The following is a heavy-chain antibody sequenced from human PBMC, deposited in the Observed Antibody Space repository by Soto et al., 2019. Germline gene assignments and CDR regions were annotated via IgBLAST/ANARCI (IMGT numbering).Heavy chain of an antibody. CDR3: AHRIAVAAALDY. V-gene: IGHV2-5*02. J-gene: IGHJ4*02. Sequence: QITLKESGPTLVKPTQTLTLTCTFSGFSLSTSGVGVGWIRQPPGKALEWLALIYWDDDKRYSPSLKSRLTITKDTSKHQVVLTMTNMDPVDTATYYCAHRIAVAAALDYWGQGTLVTVSS. D-gene: IGHD6-19*01. CDR2: IYWDDDK. CDR1: GFSLSTSGVG.